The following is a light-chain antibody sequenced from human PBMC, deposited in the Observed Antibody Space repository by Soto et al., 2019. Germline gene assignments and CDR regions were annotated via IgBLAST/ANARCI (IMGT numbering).Light chain of an antibody. V-gene: IGLV2-14*01. Sequence: QSALTQPASVSGSPGQSIAISCTGTSSDIGAYNYVSWYQQYPGKAPKLMIYDVSTRPSGVSDRFSGSKSGNTASLTISGLQAEDEAEYYCSSFTSSSTYVFGTGTQLTVL. CDR2: DVS. J-gene: IGLJ1*01. CDR1: SSDIGAYNY. CDR3: SSFTSSSTYV.